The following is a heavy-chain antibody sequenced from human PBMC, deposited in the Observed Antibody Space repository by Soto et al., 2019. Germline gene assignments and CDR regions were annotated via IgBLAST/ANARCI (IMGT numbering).Heavy chain of an antibody. J-gene: IGHJ5*02. CDR3: ARDTLPTVVTTQSWFDP. Sequence: PGGSLRLSCAASGFTFSSYSMNWVRQAPGKGLEWVSSISSSSSYIYYADSVKGRFTISRDNAKNSLYLQMNSLRAEDTAVYYCARDTLPTVVTTQSWFDPWGQGTLVTVSS. CDR2: ISSSSSYI. V-gene: IGHV3-21*01. CDR1: GFTFSSYS. D-gene: IGHD4-17*01.